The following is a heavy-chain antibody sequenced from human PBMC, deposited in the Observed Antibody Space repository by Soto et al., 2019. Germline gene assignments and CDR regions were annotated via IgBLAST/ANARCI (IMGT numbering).Heavy chain of an antibody. D-gene: IGHD5-12*01. Sequence: GGSLRLSCAASGFTFSSYAVHWVRQAPGKGLECVAVIWGNGSTKYYADSVKGRFTISRDNSKNTLYLQMNSLRADDTAVYYCVKSRGGNNFDFFYWGQGVLVNVSS. CDR2: IWGNGSTK. CDR3: VKSRGGNNFDFFY. CDR1: GFTFSSYA. J-gene: IGHJ4*02. V-gene: IGHV3-30*02.